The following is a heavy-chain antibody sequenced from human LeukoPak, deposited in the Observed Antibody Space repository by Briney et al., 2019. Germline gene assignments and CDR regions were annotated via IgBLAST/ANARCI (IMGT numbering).Heavy chain of an antibody. D-gene: IGHD3-22*01. CDR3: ASHVDDSSGYRHGYYYYYMDV. J-gene: IGHJ6*03. CDR1: GGTFSSYA. V-gene: IGHV1-69*06. Sequence: GASVKVSCKASGGTFSSYAISWVRQAPGQGLERMGGIIPIFGTANYAQKFQGRVTITADKSTSTAYMELSSLRSEDTAVYYCASHVDDSSGYRHGYYYYYMDVWGKGTTVTVSS. CDR2: IIPIFGTA.